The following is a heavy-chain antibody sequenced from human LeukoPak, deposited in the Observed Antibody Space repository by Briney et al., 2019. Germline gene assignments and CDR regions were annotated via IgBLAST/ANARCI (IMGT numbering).Heavy chain of an antibody. D-gene: IGHD2-2*01. Sequence: SDTLSLTCTVSGGPISSYHWSWIRQPAGKGLEWIGRISTSWSTNYNPSLKSRVTMSVDTSKNQFSLKLSSVTAADTAVYYCARTPYCSSTSCYEDYYYYMDVWGKGTTVTISS. V-gene: IGHV4-4*07. CDR3: ARTPYCSSTSCYEDYYYYMDV. CDR2: ISTSWST. J-gene: IGHJ6*03. CDR1: GGPISSYH.